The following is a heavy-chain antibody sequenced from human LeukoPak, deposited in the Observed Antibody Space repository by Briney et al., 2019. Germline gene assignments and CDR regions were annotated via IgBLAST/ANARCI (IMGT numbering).Heavy chain of an antibody. CDR3: ARLEGGNYRFDY. CDR1: GDSMSNYY. V-gene: IGHV4-59*08. D-gene: IGHD1-26*01. J-gene: IGHJ4*02. CDR2: IYYSGST. Sequence: SGTLSLTCTVSGDSMSNYYWSWFRQPPGKGLEWIGYIYYSGSTNYNPSLKSRVTMSVDTSKNQFSLKLTTVAAADTAVYFCARLEGGNYRFDYWGQGTLVTVSS.